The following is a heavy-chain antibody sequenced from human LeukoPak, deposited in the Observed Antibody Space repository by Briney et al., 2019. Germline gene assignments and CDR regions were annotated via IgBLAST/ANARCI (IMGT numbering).Heavy chain of an antibody. V-gene: IGHV4-34*01. Sequence: SETLSLTCVVYGGSFSGYYWSWIRKPPGKGLEWIGEIHPSGSTNYNPSLKSRVTISVDTSKIQFSLKLSSVTAADTAVYFCSRGSDTYKSGVDWGQGTLVTVSS. D-gene: IGHD1-26*01. J-gene: IGHJ4*02. CDR2: IHPSGST. CDR1: GGSFSGYY. CDR3: SRGSDTYKSGVD.